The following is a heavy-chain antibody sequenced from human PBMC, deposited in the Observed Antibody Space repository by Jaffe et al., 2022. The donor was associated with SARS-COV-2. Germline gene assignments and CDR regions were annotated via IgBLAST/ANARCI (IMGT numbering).Heavy chain of an antibody. D-gene: IGHD1-1*01. J-gene: IGHJ4*02. V-gene: IGHV3-15*01. CDR1: GFNFTNAW. CDR3: MNDPGNYADY. CDR2: IKNKKDGGAA. Sequence: VQVVESGGGLVEPGGSLRLSCVGSGFNFTNAWMSWVRQASGKGLEWVGRIKNKKDGGAADYAAVVKGRFTISRDDSKNTLYLQMNSLNTEDTGVYFCMNDPGNYADYWGQGTLVTVSS.